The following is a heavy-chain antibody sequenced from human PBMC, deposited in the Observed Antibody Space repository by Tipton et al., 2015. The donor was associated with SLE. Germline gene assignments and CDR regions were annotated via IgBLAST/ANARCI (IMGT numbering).Heavy chain of an antibody. D-gene: IGHD1-26*01. CDR1: GGSVINYY. CDR2: IYYTGST. V-gene: IGHV4-59*02. J-gene: IGHJ6*02. Sequence: TLSLTCSVSGGSVINYYWGWIRQPPGKGLEWIGYIYYTGSTSSNPSLKSRVTMSMDTSKNQFSLRLNSVTAADTAVYYCARGGSGGYEGLSDYYGMDVWGQGP. CDR3: ARGGSGGYEGLSDYYGMDV.